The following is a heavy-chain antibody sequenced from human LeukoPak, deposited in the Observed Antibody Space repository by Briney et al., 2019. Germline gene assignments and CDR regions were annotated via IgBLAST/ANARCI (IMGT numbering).Heavy chain of an antibody. V-gene: IGHV4-31*03. J-gene: IGHJ4*02. CDR2: IYNSGSI. Sequence: SQTLSLTCTVSGASISSGDYYWSWLRQHPGMGRDWIGYIYNSGSIYYNASVRGRITISVDTSKSQVSLKLSSVTAADTAVYFCARAYSPSALYFDYWGQGTLVTVSS. CDR3: ARAYSPSALYFDY. CDR1: GASISSGDYY. D-gene: IGHD6-13*01.